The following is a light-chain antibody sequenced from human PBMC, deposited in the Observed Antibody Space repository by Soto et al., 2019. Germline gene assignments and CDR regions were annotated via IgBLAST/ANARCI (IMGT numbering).Light chain of an antibody. CDR1: QGISSY. CDR3: QQLNSYPLT. J-gene: IGKJ4*01. Sequence: IQLNQYPSSLSASVGDRVTITCRASQGISSYLAWYQQKPGKAPNLLIYAASTLQSEVPSRFSGSGSGTDFTLTISSXQPDDFATYYCQQLNSYPLTFGGGTKVDIK. V-gene: IGKV1-9*01. CDR2: AAS.